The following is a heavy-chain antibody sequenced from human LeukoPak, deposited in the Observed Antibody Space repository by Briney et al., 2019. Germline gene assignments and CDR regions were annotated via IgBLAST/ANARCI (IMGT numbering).Heavy chain of an antibody. CDR2: INHSGST. D-gene: IGHD6-6*01. CDR1: GGSFSGYY. J-gene: IGHJ4*02. Sequence: SETLSLTCAVCGGSFSGYYWSWIRQPPGKGLEWIGEINHSGSTNYNPSLKSRVTISVDTSKNQFSLKLSSVTAADTAVYYCARSRYSSSETFDYWGQGTLVTVSS. CDR3: ARSRYSSSETFDY. V-gene: IGHV4-34*01.